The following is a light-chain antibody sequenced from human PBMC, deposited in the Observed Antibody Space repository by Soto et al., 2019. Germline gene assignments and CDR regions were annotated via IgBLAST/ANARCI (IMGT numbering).Light chain of an antibody. Sequence: EIVMTQSPATLSVSPVERAILSCRASKSVSNNLAWYQQKPGQAPRLLIYGASNKATSIPARLSGSGSGTEFTLSNSGLQSEDLAFYYCRQYNNWPPLPFGGGTKVEIK. CDR2: GAS. CDR1: KSVSNN. J-gene: IGKJ4*02. V-gene: IGKV3-15*01. CDR3: RQYNNWPPLP.